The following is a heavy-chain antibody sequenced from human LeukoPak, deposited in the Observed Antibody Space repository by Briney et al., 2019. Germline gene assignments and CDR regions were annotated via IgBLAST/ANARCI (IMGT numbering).Heavy chain of an antibody. V-gene: IGHV3-23*01. CDR1: RFTFRSYA. J-gene: IGHJ5*02. D-gene: IGHD3-9*01. CDR3: AKRTDVLTGYYNA. CDR2: VSGSGGST. Sequence: GGALRLSSADSRFTFRSYAMSWVRHGSRKGLECVSHVSGSGGSTYYADSVKGRFTISRDNSKNALYLQMNSLRGDDTAVYYCAKRTDVLTGYYNAWGLGTLVTVSS.